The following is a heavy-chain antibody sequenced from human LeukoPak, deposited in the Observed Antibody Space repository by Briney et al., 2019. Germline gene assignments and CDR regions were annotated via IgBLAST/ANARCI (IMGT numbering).Heavy chain of an antibody. CDR1: GYTFTSYG. CDR2: ISAYNGNT. V-gene: IGHV1-18*01. J-gene: IGHJ4*02. Sequence: ASVKVSCKASGYTFTSYGISWVRQAPGQGLEWMGWISAYNGNTNYAQKLQGRVTMTTDTSTSTAYMELRSLRSDDTAVYYCARDSPTKYYYDSSGLDYRGQGTLVTVSS. CDR3: ARDSPTKYYYDSSGLDY. D-gene: IGHD3-22*01.